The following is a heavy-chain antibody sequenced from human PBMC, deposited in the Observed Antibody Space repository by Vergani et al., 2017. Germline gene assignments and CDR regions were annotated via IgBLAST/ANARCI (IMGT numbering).Heavy chain of an antibody. Sequence: EVQLVETGGGLIQPGGSLRLSCAASGFTVSSNYMSWVRQAPGKGLEWVSVIYSDGRTYYADSVKGRFTISRDNSKNTMYLQMNSLRAEDTAVYYCAGDFPLDYWRQGTLVTVSS. CDR3: AGDFPLDY. CDR2: IYSDGRT. CDR1: GFTVSSNY. J-gene: IGHJ4*02. V-gene: IGHV3-53*02.